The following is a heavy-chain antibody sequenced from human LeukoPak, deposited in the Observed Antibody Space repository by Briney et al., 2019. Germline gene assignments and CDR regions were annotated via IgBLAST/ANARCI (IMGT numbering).Heavy chain of an antibody. J-gene: IGHJ4*02. CDR1: GYSFTSYW. CDR2: IYPGDSDP. V-gene: IGHV5-51*01. Sequence: GEAVQISCKGSGYSFTSYWIVWVRQMPGEGLEWMRIIYPGDSDPKNVPSFQGQVTISADKSISTAHLQWSSLKASDTGMYYCARRSSIRARLFDFWGQGTLVTV. D-gene: IGHD6-6*01. CDR3: ARRSSIRARLFDF.